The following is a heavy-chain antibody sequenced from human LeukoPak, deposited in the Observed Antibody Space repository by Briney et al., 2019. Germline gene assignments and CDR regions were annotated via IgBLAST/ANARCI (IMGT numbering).Heavy chain of an antibody. V-gene: IGHV4-39*07. CDR3: PKANAYGLVDI. Sequence: SETLSLTCTVSGGSISTSNYYWGWIRHPPGKGLGWSGNVFYSGSTYYTPSVKRRVTLSLDTTRNQSSLKLNSAIAPAPARYYFPKANAYGLVDISGQGRMVTVSS. J-gene: IGHJ3*02. D-gene: IGHD3-16*01. CDR1: GGSISTSNYY. CDR2: VFYSGST.